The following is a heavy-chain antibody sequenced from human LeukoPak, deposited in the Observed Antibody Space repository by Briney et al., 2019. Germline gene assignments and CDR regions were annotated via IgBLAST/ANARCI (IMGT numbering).Heavy chain of an antibody. V-gene: IGHV3-66*01. D-gene: IGHD3-22*01. CDR2: IYSGGTT. J-gene: IGHJ3*02. Sequence: GRSLRLSCAASGFTVSSNYMSWVSQAPGKGMEWVSVIYSGGTTYYADSVKGRFTISRDNSKNTLYLQMNSLRAEDTAVYYCAKKLGDGSAYPFDIWGQGTMVTVSS. CDR3: AKKLGDGSAYPFDI. CDR1: GFTVSSNY.